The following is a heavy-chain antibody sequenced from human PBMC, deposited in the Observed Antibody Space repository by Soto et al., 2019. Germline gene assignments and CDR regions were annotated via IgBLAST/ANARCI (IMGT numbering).Heavy chain of an antibody. Sequence: QVQLVQSGSEVKKPGASVKVSCKSFGYSFTSFDVHWVRQASGQSLEWMGWMNPNSGNTDYAQRFQGRVTMTRNTSINTAYMELNSLTSDDTAVYYCAIGDWFGNLLDPCGQGALVTVSS. J-gene: IGHJ5*02. D-gene: IGHD3-9*01. CDR2: MNPNSGNT. V-gene: IGHV1-8*02. CDR1: GYSFTSFD. CDR3: AIGDWFGNLLDP.